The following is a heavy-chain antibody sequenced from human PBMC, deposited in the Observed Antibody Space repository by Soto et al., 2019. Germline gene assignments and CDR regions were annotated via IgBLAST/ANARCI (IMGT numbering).Heavy chain of an antibody. CDR3: TKGPYSTSAGGWFDP. J-gene: IGHJ5*02. CDR2: INWNSVRI. V-gene: IGHV3-9*01. Sequence: EVQLVESGGGLVQPGRSLRLSCAASGFTFDDYAMYWVRQAPGKGLECVASINWNSVRIAYAGSVKGRFTISRDNARNSLYLQMTSLRSEDTAFYYCTKGPYSTSAGGWFDPWGQGTLVTVSS. D-gene: IGHD6-6*01. CDR1: GFTFDDYA.